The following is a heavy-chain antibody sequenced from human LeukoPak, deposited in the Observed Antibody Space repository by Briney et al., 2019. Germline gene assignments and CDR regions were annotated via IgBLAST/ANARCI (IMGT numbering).Heavy chain of an antibody. CDR2: ISGSGGST. CDR3: AKDDTMIVVVIISFDY. Sequence: PGGSLRLSCAASGFTFSSYAMSWVRQAPGKGLEWVSAISGSGGSTYYADSVKGRFTISRDNSKNTLYLQMNSLRAEDTAVYYCAKDDTMIVVVIISFDYWGRGTLVTVSS. D-gene: IGHD3-22*01. J-gene: IGHJ4*02. CDR1: GFTFSSYA. V-gene: IGHV3-23*01.